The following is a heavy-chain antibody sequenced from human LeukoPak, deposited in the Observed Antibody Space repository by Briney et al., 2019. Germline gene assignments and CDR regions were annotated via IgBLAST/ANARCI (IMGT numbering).Heavy chain of an antibody. CDR2: INPSGGST. CDR3: ATWGSSSSPLPTMDV. V-gene: IGHV1-46*01. J-gene: IGHJ6*02. CDR1: GYTFTNYY. Sequence: ASVKVSCKASGYTFTNYYMDWVRQAPGQGLEWMGIINPSGGSTSYAQNFQGRVTMARDTSTSTVYMELSSLRSEDTAVYYCATWGSSSSPLPTMDVWGQGTTVTVSS. D-gene: IGHD6-13*01.